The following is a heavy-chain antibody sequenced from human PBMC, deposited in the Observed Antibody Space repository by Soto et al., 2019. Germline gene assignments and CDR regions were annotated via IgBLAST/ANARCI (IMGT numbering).Heavy chain of an antibody. CDR2: IYYSGST. CDR1: GGSISSGGYY. Sequence: QVQLQESGPGLVKPSQTLSLTCTVSGGSISSGGYYWSWIRQHPGKGLEWIGYIYYSGSTYYNPSLKSRVTISVDTSKNQFSLKLSSVTAADTAVYYCARNTETGLWINYYYYGMDVWGQGTTVTVSS. J-gene: IGHJ6*02. CDR3: ARNTETGLWINYYYYGMDV. V-gene: IGHV4-31*03. D-gene: IGHD5-12*01.